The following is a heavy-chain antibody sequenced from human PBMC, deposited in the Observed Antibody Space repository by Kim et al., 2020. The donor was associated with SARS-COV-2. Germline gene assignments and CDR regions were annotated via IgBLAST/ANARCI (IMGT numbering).Heavy chain of an antibody. CDR3: AKEEFRHHYDFWSGYYSPYYYGMDV. D-gene: IGHD3-3*01. V-gene: IGHV3-30*18. CDR2: ISYDGSNK. Sequence: GGSLRLSCAASGFTFSSYGMHWVRQAPGKGLEWVAVISYDGSNKYYADSVKGRFTISRDNSKNTLYLQMNSLRAEDTAVYYCAKEEFRHHYDFWSGYYSPYYYGMDVWGQGTTVTVSS. CDR1: GFTFSSYG. J-gene: IGHJ6*02.